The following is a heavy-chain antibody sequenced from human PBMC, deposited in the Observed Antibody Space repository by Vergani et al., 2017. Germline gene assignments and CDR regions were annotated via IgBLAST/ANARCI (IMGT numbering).Heavy chain of an antibody. CDR2: ISWNGGST. J-gene: IGHJ4*02. V-gene: IGHV3-43D*03. CDR3: ARDIGPGGGSELNS. Sequence: EVLLAESGGGVVQPGGSLRLSCAVSGVTFEDSAMHWVRQAPGKGLEWVSLISWNGGSTHYADSVKGRFTISRDNSKNSLYLQMNTLRAEDTALYYCARDIGPGGGSELNSWGQGTLVTVSS. CDR1: GVTFEDSA. D-gene: IGHD2-15*01.